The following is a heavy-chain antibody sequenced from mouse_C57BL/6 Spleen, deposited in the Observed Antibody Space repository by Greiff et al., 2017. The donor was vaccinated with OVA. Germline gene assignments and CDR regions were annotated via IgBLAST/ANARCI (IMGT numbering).Heavy chain of an antibody. CDR1: GYTFTDYY. CDR3: ARGHELRLGYFDY. Sequence: VQLQQSGPELVKPGASVKISCKASGYTFTDYYMNWVKQSHGKSLEWIGDINPNNGGTSYNQKFKGKATLTVDKSSSTAYMELRSLTSEDSAVYYCARGHELRLGYFDYWGQGTTLTVSS. CDR2: INPNNGGT. J-gene: IGHJ2*01. V-gene: IGHV1-26*01. D-gene: IGHD3-2*02.